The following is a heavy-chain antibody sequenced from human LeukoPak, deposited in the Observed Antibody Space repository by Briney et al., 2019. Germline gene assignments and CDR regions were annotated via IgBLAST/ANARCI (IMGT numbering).Heavy chain of an antibody. CDR3: ARDRFSLYYHDSSGYYRGYFQH. J-gene: IGHJ1*01. D-gene: IGHD3-22*01. V-gene: IGHV3-21*01. Sequence: GGSLRLSCAASGFTFSSYSMNWVRQAPGKGLEWVSSISSSSSYIYYADSVKGRFTISRDNAKNSLYLQLNSLRAEDTAVYYCARDRFSLYYHDSSGYYRGYFQHWCQGTLVTVSS. CDR2: ISSSSSYI. CDR1: GFTFSSYS.